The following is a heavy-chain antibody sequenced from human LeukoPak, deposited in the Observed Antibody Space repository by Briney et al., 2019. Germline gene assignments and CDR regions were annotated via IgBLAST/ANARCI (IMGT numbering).Heavy chain of an antibody. CDR2: LNGNGEST. Sequence: GGSLRLSCAASGFTFNIYGMSWVRQAPWKGLEWVSSLNGNGESTYYADSVKGRFTISRDNSKNTLYLQMNSLRAEDTAVYYCAKDRGTMIVVVTLHDYWGQGTLVTVSS. CDR3: AKDRGTMIVVVTLHDY. CDR1: GFTFNIYG. V-gene: IGHV3-23*01. D-gene: IGHD3-22*01. J-gene: IGHJ4*02.